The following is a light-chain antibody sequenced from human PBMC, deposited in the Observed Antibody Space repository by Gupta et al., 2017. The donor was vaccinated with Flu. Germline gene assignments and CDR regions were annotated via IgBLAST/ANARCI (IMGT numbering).Light chain of an antibody. J-gene: IGLJ3*02. Sequence: QSVLTHPASVSGSPGHSISNSCTGSSRDVGGDSNVAWYQQQPRKAAKLRIKEVSNRPTGVSNGFSGAKSGDTASLTITGLQAEDEADDYCSSYRSSSTLDGVFGGGTKLTVL. CDR1: SRDVGGDSN. V-gene: IGLV2-14*01. CDR3: SSYRSSSTLDGV. CDR2: EVS.